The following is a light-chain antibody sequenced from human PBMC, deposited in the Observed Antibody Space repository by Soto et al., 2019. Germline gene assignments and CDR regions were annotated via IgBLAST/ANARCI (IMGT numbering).Light chain of an antibody. CDR1: QSVSSN. Sequence: EIVMTQYTATLSVSPGERATLSCRASQSVSSNLAWYQHKPGQAPRLLIYGASTRATGIPARFSGSGSGTDFGLTINRLEPEDFAVYYCQQYGKSPGLTFGGGTKVDIK. CDR3: QQYGKSPGLT. CDR2: GAS. J-gene: IGKJ4*01. V-gene: IGKV3-15*01.